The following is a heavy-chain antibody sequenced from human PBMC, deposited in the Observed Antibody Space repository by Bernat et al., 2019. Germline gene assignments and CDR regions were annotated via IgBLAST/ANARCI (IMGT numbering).Heavy chain of an antibody. V-gene: IGHV5-51*01. Sequence: EVQLVQSGAEVKKPGESLKISCQVSGYSFTNYWIGWVRQMPGEGLEWMAIVHPSNSATRYNPSFQGQVTISADKSISTAYLQWSSLKASDTVIYYCARHNIWGFDYWDQGTLVTVSS. D-gene: IGHD7-27*01. CDR3: ARHNIWGFDY. CDR1: GYSFTNYW. CDR2: VHPSNSAT. J-gene: IGHJ4*02.